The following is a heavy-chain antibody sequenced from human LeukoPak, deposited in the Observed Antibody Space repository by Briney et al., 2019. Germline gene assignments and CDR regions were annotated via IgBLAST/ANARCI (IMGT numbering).Heavy chain of an antibody. CDR3: ARGPALQLWSS. V-gene: IGHV4-61*02. CDR2: IYTSGST. J-gene: IGHJ4*02. D-gene: IGHD5-18*01. CDR1: GGSISSGSYY. Sequence: SETLSLTWTVSGGSISSGSYYWSWIRQPAGKGLEWIGRIYTSGSTNYNPSLKSRVTISVDTSKNQFSLKLSSVTAADTAVYYCARGPALQLWSSWGQGTLVTVSS.